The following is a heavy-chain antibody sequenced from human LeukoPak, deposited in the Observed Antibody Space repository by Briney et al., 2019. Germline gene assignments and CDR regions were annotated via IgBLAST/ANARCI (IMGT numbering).Heavy chain of an antibody. J-gene: IGHJ4*02. CDR3: TTVDDSTGGY. Sequence: GGSLRLSCAASGFTFSSYAMSWVRQAPGKGLEWVGRIKSKTDGGTTDYAAPVKGRFTISRDDSKNTQYLQMNSLKSEDTGVYYCTTVDDSTGGYWGQGTLVTVSS. D-gene: IGHD2-21*02. V-gene: IGHV3-15*01. CDR2: IKSKTDGGTT. CDR1: GFTFSSYA.